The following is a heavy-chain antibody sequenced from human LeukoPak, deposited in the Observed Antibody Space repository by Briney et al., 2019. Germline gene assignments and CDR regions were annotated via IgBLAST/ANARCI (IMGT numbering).Heavy chain of an antibody. Sequence: PSETLSLTCAVYGGSFSGYYWSWIRQPPGKGLEWIGEINHSGSTNYNPSLKSRVTISVDTSKNQFSLKLSSVTAEDTAVYYCARASVPVYYGMDVWGQGTTVTVSS. CDR3: ARASVPVYYGMDV. V-gene: IGHV4-34*01. CDR1: GGSFSGYY. D-gene: IGHD6-6*01. J-gene: IGHJ6*02. CDR2: INHSGST.